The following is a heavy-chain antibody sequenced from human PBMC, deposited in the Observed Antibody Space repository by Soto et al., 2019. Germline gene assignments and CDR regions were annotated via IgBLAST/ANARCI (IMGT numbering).Heavy chain of an antibody. CDR2: IYYSGST. D-gene: IGHD3-10*01. V-gene: IGHV4-59*01. CDR1: GGSISSYY. CDR3: ARDTPIYYGSGSYYYGMDV. J-gene: IGHJ6*02. Sequence: PSETLSLTCTVSGGSISSYYWIWIRQPPGKGLEWIGYIYYSGSTNYNPSLKSRVTISVDTSKNQFSLKLSSVTAADTAVYYCARDTPIYYGSGSYYYGMDVWGQGTTVTVSS.